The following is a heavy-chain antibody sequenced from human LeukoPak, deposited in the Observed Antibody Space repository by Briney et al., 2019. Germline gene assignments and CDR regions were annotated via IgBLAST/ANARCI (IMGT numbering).Heavy chain of an antibody. CDR2: INHSGST. V-gene: IGHV4-34*01. CDR3: VRRHYYYYYMDV. CDR1: GGSFSGYY. J-gene: IGHJ6*03. Sequence: SETLSLTCAVYGGSFSGYYWSWIRQPPGKGLEWIGEINHSGSTNYNPSLKSRVTISVDTSKNQFSLKLSSVTAADTAVYYCVRRHYYYYYMDVWGKGTTVTISS.